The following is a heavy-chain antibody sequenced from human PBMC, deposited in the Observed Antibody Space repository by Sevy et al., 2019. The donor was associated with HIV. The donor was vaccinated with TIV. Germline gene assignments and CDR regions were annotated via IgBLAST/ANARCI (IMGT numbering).Heavy chain of an antibody. CDR3: ANGGYYFDS. CDR2: ITGSGGST. J-gene: IGHJ4*02. V-gene: IGHV3-23*01. D-gene: IGHD3-16*01. CDR1: GFTFTNYA. Sequence: GESLKISCAASGFTFTNYAMSWVRQAPGKGLQWVSSITGSGGSTYYADSVKGRFTISRDNSKKTLYLQMTRLRPEDTAIYYCANGGYYFDSWGQGTLVTVSS.